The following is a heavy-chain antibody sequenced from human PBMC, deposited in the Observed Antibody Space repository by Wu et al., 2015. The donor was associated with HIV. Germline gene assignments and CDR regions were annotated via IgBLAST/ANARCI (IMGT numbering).Heavy chain of an antibody. D-gene: IGHD6-13*01. CDR3: ARGEQQLEYFYSYDMDV. J-gene: IGHJ6*02. V-gene: IGHV1-2*02. CDR2: INPNSGGT. Sequence: QVQLVQSGAEVKKPGASVKVSCKASGYIFTDYYMHWVRQAPGQGLEWMGWINPNSGGTNYAQKFQGRVTMTRDTSISTAYMELSRLRSDDTAVYYCARGEQQLEYFYSYDMDVWGQGTTVTVSS. CDR1: GYIFTDYY.